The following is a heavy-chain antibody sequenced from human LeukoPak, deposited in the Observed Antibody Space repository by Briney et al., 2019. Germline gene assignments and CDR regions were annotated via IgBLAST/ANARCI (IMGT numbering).Heavy chain of an antibody. CDR2: ISGSGGST. Sequence: GGSLRLSCAASGFTFSSYAMSWVRQAPGKGLEWVSAISGSGGSTYYADSVKGRFTISRDNSKNTLYLQMNSLRAEDTAVYYCAKSPTTHRPPGGSRFDYWGQGTLVTVSS. CDR1: GFTFSSYA. J-gene: IGHJ4*02. V-gene: IGHV3-23*01. CDR3: AKSPTTHRPPGGSRFDY. D-gene: IGHD1-14*01.